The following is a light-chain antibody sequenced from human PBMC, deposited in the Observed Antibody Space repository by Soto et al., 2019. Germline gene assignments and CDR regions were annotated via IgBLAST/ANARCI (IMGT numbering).Light chain of an antibody. CDR2: GAS. CDR3: QQRSNWPIT. J-gene: IGKJ5*01. Sequence: EIVLTQSPGTLSLSPGEGATLSCRASQSVDSNYLAWYQQKPGQAPRLLIYGASTRATGIPARFSGSGSGTDFTLTISSLEPEDFAVYYCQQRSNWPITFGQGTRLEIK. CDR1: QSVDSNY. V-gene: IGKV3D-20*02.